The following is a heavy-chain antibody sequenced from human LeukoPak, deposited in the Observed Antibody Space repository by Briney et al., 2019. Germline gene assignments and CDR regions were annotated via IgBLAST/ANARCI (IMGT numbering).Heavy chain of an antibody. CDR3: ARGIVRQQLHYYYGMDV. J-gene: IGHJ6*04. D-gene: IGHD6-13*01. CDR2: IIPIFGTA. CDR1: GGTFSSYA. V-gene: IGHV1-69*06. Sequence: ASVKVSCKASGGTFSSYAISWVRQAPGQGLEWMGGIIPIFGTANYARKLQGRVTITADKSTSTAYMELSSLRSEDTAVYYCARGIVRQQLHYYYGMDVWGKGTTVTVSS.